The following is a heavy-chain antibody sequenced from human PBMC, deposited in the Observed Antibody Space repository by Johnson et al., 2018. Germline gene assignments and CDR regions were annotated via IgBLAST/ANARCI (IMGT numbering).Heavy chain of an antibody. V-gene: IGHV3-73*02. Sequence: VQLQESGGGLVQPGGSLKLSCAASGFSFSGSPMHWVRQASGQGLEWVGRIRSKANNYAIAYGASVKGRFTISRDDSKNTAYLQMNRLKTEDTAVYYCTRSDYSGTYFSWGQGTRVTVSS. CDR1: GFSFSGSP. CDR2: IRSKANNYAI. CDR3: TRSDYSGTYFS. D-gene: IGHD1-26*01. J-gene: IGHJ1*01.